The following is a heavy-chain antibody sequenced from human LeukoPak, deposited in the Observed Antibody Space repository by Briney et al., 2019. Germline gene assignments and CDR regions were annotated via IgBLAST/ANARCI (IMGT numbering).Heavy chain of an antibody. CDR2: IKQDGSET. Sequence: GGSLRLSCAASGFTVSSNYMSWVRQAPGKGLEWVAYIKQDGSETSYVDSVKGRFTISRDNAKNSLYLQMNSLRAEDTALYYCAKGHAWMTPWGQGTLVTVSS. CDR3: AKGHAWMTP. J-gene: IGHJ5*02. D-gene: IGHD3-16*01. V-gene: IGHV3-7*03. CDR1: GFTVSSNY.